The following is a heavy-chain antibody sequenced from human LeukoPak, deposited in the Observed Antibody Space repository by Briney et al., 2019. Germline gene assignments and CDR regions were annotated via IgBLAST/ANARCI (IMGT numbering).Heavy chain of an antibody. J-gene: IGHJ4*02. CDR1: GYTFTSYD. CDR2: MNPNSGNT. D-gene: IGHD1-26*01. CDR3: ARDREWELRFDY. V-gene: IGHV1-8*01. Sequence: GASVKVSCKASGYTFTSYDINWVRQATGQGLEWMGWMNPNSGNTGYAQKFQGRVTMTRDTSTSTVYMELSSLRSEDTAVYYCARDREWELRFDYWGQGTLVTVSS.